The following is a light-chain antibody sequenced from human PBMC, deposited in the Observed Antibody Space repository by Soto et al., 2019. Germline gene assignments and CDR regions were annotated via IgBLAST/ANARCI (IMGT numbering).Light chain of an antibody. Sequence: DIQMTQSPSSLSASVGDRVTITCQASQVISSYLNWYQQKPGKAPKLLIYDASYLETGVPSRFSGSGSGTHFTFTISSLRPEDIGTYYCQQYDNLPFTFGPGTKVAI. CDR3: QQYDNLPFT. CDR1: QVISSY. V-gene: IGKV1-33*01. J-gene: IGKJ3*01. CDR2: DAS.